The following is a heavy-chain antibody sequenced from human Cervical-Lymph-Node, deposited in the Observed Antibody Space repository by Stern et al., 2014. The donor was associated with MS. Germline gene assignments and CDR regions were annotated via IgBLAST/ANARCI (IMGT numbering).Heavy chain of an antibody. CDR1: GGSISRYY. D-gene: IGHD3-22*01. V-gene: IGHV4-59*01. CDR2: IYYSGST. Sequence: QVQLQESGPGLVKPSETLSLTCSVSGGSISRYYWSWIRQPPGKGLEWIGDIYYSGSTNYNPSLKSRVTISVDTSRNQFSLKLSSVTAADTAVYYCARYYYDSSGGLLFDYWGQGTLVTVSS. J-gene: IGHJ4*02. CDR3: ARYYYDSSGGLLFDY.